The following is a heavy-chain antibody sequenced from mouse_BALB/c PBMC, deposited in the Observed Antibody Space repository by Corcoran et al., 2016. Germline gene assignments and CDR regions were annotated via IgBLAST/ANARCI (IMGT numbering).Heavy chain of an antibody. CDR3: ARWDWYFDV. J-gene: IGHJ1*01. V-gene: IGHV14-3*02. CDR1: GFNIKDTY. CDR2: IDPANGNT. Sequence: EVQLQQSGAELVKPGASVKLSCTASGFNIKDTYMHWVKQRPEQGLEWIGRIDPANGNTKYDPKYQGKATITADTSSNTAYLQLSSLTSEDTAVYYCARWDWYFDVWGSGTTVTVSS.